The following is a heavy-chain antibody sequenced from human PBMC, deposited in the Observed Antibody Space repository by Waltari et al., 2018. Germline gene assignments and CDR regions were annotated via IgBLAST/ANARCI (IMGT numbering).Heavy chain of an antibody. V-gene: IGHV3-23*01. Sequence: EVQLMESGGGLVQPGGSLRLSCAASGFTFSSYAMNWVRQAPGKGLGWFSAISGSGGSTYYADSVKGRFTISRDNSKNTLYLQMNSLRAEDTAVYYCAKDLSCSSTSCYDLDYWGQGTLVTVSS. D-gene: IGHD2-2*01. J-gene: IGHJ4*02. CDR1: GFTFSSYA. CDR3: AKDLSCSSTSCYDLDY. CDR2: ISGSGGST.